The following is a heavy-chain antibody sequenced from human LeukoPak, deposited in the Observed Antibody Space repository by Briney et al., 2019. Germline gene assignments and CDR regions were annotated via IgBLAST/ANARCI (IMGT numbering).Heavy chain of an antibody. Sequence: SETLSLTCAVYGGSFSGYCWSWIRQPPGKGLEWIGIIYYSGSTYYNPSLKGRVTISVDTSKNQFSLKLSSVTAADTAVYYCARAFRARYFDLWGRGTLVTVSS. CDR1: GGSFSGYC. CDR3: ARAFRARYFDL. CDR2: IYYSGST. D-gene: IGHD2/OR15-2a*01. V-gene: IGHV4-34*01. J-gene: IGHJ2*01.